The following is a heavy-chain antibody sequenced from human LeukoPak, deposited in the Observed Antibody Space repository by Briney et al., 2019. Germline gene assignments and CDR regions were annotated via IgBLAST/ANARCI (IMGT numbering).Heavy chain of an antibody. CDR2: IKQDGSDK. D-gene: IGHD5-18*01. CDR1: GFIFSSYW. J-gene: IGHJ4*02. CDR3: ARVIGLLGY. V-gene: IGHV3-7*01. Sequence: GGSLRLSCAASGFIFSSYWMSWVRQAPGKGLEWVANIKQDGSDKYYVGSVKGRFTISRDNAKNSLYLQMNSLRAEDTAVYYCARVIGLLGYWGQGTLVTVSS.